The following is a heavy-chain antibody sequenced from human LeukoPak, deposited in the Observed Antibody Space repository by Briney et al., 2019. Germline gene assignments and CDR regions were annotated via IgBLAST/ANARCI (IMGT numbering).Heavy chain of an antibody. D-gene: IGHD3-22*01. V-gene: IGHV1-69*01. Sequence: SVKVSCKASGGNFSSYAISWVRQAPGQGLEGMGGIIPIFGTANYAQKFQGRVTITADESTSTAYMELSSLRSEDTAVYYCARDQDSSGYYYVRGAFDIWGQGTMVTVSS. CDR1: GGNFSSYA. J-gene: IGHJ3*02. CDR2: IIPIFGTA. CDR3: ARDQDSSGYYYVRGAFDI.